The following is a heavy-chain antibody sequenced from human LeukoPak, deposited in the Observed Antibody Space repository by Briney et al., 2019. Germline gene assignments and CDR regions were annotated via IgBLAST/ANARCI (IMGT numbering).Heavy chain of an antibody. CDR2: FYTTGST. Sequence: SSETLSLTCTVSGGSISSYYWSWIRQPAGKGLEWIGRFYTTGSTTYNSSLKSRVTMSGDTSKNQFSLKLSSVTAADTAVYYCARFRPMVRGVIQRDYWGQGTLVTVSS. CDR1: GGSISSYY. D-gene: IGHD3-10*01. V-gene: IGHV4-4*07. J-gene: IGHJ4*02. CDR3: ARFRPMVRGVIQRDY.